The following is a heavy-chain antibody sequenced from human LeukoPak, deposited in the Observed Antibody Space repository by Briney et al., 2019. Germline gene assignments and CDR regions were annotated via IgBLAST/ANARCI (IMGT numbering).Heavy chain of an antibody. CDR3: ARVDDLDAFDI. CDR2: ISDDGSSK. V-gene: IGHV3-30*04. Sequence: RGSLSLSCAASGFTFSSYAMHWVRQGPGKGLEWVAVISDDGSSKFYADSVKGRFTIFRDNSKNTLFLQINSLRPEDTAVYYCARVDDLDAFDIWGQGTLVTVSS. CDR1: GFTFSSYA. J-gene: IGHJ3*02. D-gene: IGHD2-2*03.